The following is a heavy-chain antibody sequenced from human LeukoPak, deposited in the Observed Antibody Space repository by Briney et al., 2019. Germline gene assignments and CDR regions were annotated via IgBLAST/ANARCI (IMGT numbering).Heavy chain of an antibody. CDR1: GYTFTSYY. V-gene: IGHV1-46*01. CDR3: ARDVGATHFDY. J-gene: IGHJ4*02. CDR2: INPSGGST. D-gene: IGHD1-26*01. Sequence: ASVKVSCKASGYTFTSYYMHWVRRAPGQGLEWMGIINPSGGSTSYAQKFQGRVTMTRDTSTSTVYMELSSLRSEDTAVYYCARDVGATHFDYWGQGTLVTVSS.